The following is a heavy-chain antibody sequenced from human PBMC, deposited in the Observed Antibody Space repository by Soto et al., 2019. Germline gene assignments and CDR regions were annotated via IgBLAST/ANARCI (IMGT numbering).Heavy chain of an antibody. V-gene: IGHV3-21*01. CDR2: ITVGSSHI. J-gene: IGHJ4*02. CDR3: SRSPEVGVRGAY. Sequence: PGGSLRLSCTGSGFPFSAYNINWVRQAPGKGLEWVSSITVGSSHIYQPNSMKGRFTISRDDAKNSVYLQIDSLRDEDTALYYCSRSPEVGVRGAYWGQGTLVTVPS. CDR1: GFPFSAYN. D-gene: IGHD3-16*01.